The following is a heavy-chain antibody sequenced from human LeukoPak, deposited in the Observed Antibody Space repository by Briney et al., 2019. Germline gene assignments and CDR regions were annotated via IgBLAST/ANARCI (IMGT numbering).Heavy chain of an antibody. Sequence: GGSLRLSCAASGFIFSSYWMHWVRQAPGKGLEWVSGISWNSGSIGYADSVKGRFTISRDNAKNSLYLQMNSLRAEDAALYYCAKGRGSYLARLDYWGQGTLVTVSS. CDR2: ISWNSGSI. D-gene: IGHD1-26*01. CDR1: GFIFSSYW. CDR3: AKGRGSYLARLDY. V-gene: IGHV3-9*01. J-gene: IGHJ4*02.